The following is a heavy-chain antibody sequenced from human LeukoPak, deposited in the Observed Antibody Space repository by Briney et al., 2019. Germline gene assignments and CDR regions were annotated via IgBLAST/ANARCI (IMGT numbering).Heavy chain of an antibody. CDR2: IYHSGGT. D-gene: IGHD3-10*01. V-gene: IGHV4-30-2*01. Sequence: SETLSLTCTVSGGSISSGGYYWSWIRQPPGKGLEWIGYIYHSGGTYYNPSLKSRVTISVDRSKNQFSLKLSSVTAADTAVYYCAREVGDTGDYWGQGTLVTVSS. J-gene: IGHJ4*02. CDR3: AREVGDTGDY. CDR1: GGSISSGGYY.